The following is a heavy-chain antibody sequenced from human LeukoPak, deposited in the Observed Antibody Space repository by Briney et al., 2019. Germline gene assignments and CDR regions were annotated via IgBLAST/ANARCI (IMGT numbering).Heavy chain of an antibody. V-gene: IGHV1-69*06. D-gene: IGHD6-13*01. CDR2: IIPIFGTA. Sequence: SVKVSCKASGGTFSSYAISWVRQAPGQGLEWMGGIIPIFGTANYAQKFQGRVTITADKSTSTAYMELSSLRSEDTAVYYCASSIAAAGSTQYNFDYWGQGNPGHRLL. J-gene: IGHJ4*02. CDR3: ASSIAAAGSTQYNFDY. CDR1: GGTFSSYA.